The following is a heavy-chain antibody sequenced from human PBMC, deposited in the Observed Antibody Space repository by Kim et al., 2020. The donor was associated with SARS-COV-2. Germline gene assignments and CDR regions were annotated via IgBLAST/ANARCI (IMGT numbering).Heavy chain of an antibody. Sequence: SETLSLTCSVTGGPINSYYWSWIRQAPGKGLEWIGSIFHRGGSNYHPSLGGRATIITDMSKNQVSLKLKSVTPADTAMYFCARVIDRGIFSGFFYWGQG. V-gene: IGHV4-59*01. J-gene: IGHJ4*02. CDR3: ARVIDRGIFSGFFY. CDR2: IFHRGGS. D-gene: IGHD2-21*01. CDR1: GGPINSYY.